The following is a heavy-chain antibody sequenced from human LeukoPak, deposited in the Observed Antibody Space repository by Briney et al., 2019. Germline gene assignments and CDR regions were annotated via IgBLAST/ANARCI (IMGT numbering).Heavy chain of an antibody. CDR3: ARVSGGTYPDY. CDR2: IYYSGST. CDR1: GVSTISYY. D-gene: IGHD1-26*01. V-gene: IGHV4-59*01. J-gene: IGHJ4*02. Sequence: PSETLSLTCTVSGVSTISYYWSWIRQPPGKGLEWIGYIYYSGSTNYNPSLKSRVTISVDTSKNQFSLKLSSVTAADTAVYYCARVSGGTYPDYWGQGTLVTVSP.